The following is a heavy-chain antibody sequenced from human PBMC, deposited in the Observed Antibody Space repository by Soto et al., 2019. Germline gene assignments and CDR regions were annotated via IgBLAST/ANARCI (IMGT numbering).Heavy chain of an antibody. CDR1: GGSLSFFF. CDR2: IHYSGST. V-gene: IGHV4-59*08. D-gene: IGHD1-1*01. CDR3: ARHPRYSPSDYYYY. Sequence: ASENLSLPCPLSGGSLSFFFWGWVRQPPGKGLGYNGNIHYSGSTKYKPSPQSRVTISPDTSKTQSSLKLSSVTAADSAVYYRARHPRYSPSDYYYY. J-gene: IGHJ6*03.